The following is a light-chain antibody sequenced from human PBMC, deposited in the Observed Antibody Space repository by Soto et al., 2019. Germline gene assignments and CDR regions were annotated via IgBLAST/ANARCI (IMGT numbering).Light chain of an antibody. Sequence: QMPQSPSSLSASVGDRLTISCRASQGIGDALGWYQQKPGKPPKVLIYGDSNLQSGVPQRLSGSGSGTDLNLAISRLQPEDSATYYCLKDINYPWTCGQGTKVDIK. CDR2: GDS. CDR3: LKDINYPWT. J-gene: IGKJ1*01. CDR1: QGIGDA. V-gene: IGKV1-6*01.